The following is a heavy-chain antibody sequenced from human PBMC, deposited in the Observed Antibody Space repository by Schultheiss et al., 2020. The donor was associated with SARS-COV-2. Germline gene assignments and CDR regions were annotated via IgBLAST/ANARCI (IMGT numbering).Heavy chain of an antibody. Sequence: GGSLRLSCAASGFTVSSNYMSWVRQAPGKGLEWVSVIYSGGSTYYADSVKGRFTISRDNSKNTLYLQMNSLRAEDTAVYYCARENFGARWEPHYYYGMDVWGQGTTVTVSS. CDR2: IYSGGST. CDR3: ARENFGARWEPHYYYGMDV. CDR1: GFTVSSNY. V-gene: IGHV3-53*01. J-gene: IGHJ6*02. D-gene: IGHD1-26*01.